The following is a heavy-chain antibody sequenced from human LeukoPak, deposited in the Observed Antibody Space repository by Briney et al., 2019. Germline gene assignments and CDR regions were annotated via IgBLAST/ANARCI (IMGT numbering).Heavy chain of an antibody. CDR1: GGSISRYY. CDR3: AGGRPQPDY. CDR2: IYYSGST. Sequence: SETLSHTCTVSGGSISRYYWSWIRQPPGKGLEWIGYIYYSGSTNYNPSLKSRVTISVDTSKNQFSLKLSSVTAADTAVYYCAGGRPQPDYWGQGTLVTVSS. V-gene: IGHV4-59*01. J-gene: IGHJ4*02. D-gene: IGHD2-15*01.